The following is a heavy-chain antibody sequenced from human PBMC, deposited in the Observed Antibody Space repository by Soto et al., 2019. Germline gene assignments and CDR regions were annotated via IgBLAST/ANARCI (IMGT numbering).Heavy chain of an antibody. D-gene: IGHD2-15*01. Sequence: QVQLVQSGAEVKKPGSSVKVSCKASGGTFSSYAISWVRQAPGQGLEWMGGIIPIFGTANYAQKFQGRVTITADESTSTAYMELSSLRSEDTAVYYWSRDPRSHNAFDIWGQGTMVTVSS. CDR1: GGTFSSYA. J-gene: IGHJ3*02. V-gene: IGHV1-69*01. CDR2: IIPIFGTA. CDR3: SRDPRSHNAFDI.